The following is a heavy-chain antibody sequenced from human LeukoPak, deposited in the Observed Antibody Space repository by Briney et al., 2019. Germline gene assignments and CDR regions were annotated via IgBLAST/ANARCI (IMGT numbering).Heavy chain of an antibody. CDR2: INWNGGST. CDR1: GFTPDDYG. J-gene: IGHJ4*02. CDR3: ARDATYYYDSSGYPYY. Sequence: GGSLRLSCAASGFTPDDYGMSWVRQAPGKGLEWVSGINWNGGSTGYADSVKGRFTISRDNAKNSLYLQMNSLRAEDTALYYCARDATYYYDSSGYPYYWGQGTLVTVSS. V-gene: IGHV3-20*04. D-gene: IGHD3-22*01.